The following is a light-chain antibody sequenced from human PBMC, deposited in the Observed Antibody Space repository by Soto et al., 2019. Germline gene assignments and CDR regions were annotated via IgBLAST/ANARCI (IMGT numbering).Light chain of an antibody. CDR2: GAS. V-gene: IGKV3-15*01. J-gene: IGKJ4*01. Sequence: EIVMTQSPATLSVSPGERATLSCRASQSVSSNLAWYQQKPGQAPRLLIYGASTRATGIPARFSGSGSGTEFTLTISSLQSEDFAVYYCQKYNNWPGFGGGTKVEIK. CDR1: QSVSSN. CDR3: QKYNNWPG.